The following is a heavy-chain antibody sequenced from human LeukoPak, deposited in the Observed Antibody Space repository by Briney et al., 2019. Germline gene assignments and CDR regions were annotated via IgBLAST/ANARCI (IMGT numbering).Heavy chain of an antibody. CDR2: VNSDGSAT. J-gene: IGHJ4*02. CDR1: GFTFSSYS. CDR3: TSFYETN. Sequence: GGSLRLSCAASGFTFSSYSMNWVRQAPGKGLVWVPHVNSDGSATSYADSVKGRFTISRDNAKNTVYLHMNSLRVEDTAVYYCTSFYETNWGQGTLVTVSS. V-gene: IGHV3-74*01. D-gene: IGHD2/OR15-2a*01.